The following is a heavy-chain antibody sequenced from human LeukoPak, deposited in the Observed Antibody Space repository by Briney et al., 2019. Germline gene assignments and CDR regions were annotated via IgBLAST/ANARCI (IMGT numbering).Heavy chain of an antibody. D-gene: IGHD3-22*01. J-gene: IGHJ5*02. CDR3: ATGLDSSGTSGS. V-gene: IGHV1-69*13. CDR1: GGTFSSYA. Sequence: ASVKVSCKASGGTFSSYAISWVRQAPGQGLEWMGGIIPIFGTANYAQKFQGRATITADESTSTAYMELSSLRSEDTAVYYCATGLDSSGTSGSWGQGTLVTVSS. CDR2: IIPIFGTA.